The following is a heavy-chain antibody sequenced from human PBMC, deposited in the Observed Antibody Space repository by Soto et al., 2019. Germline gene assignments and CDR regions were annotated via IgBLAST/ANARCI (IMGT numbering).Heavy chain of an antibody. CDR1: GGSISNYY. D-gene: IGHD2-15*01. CDR2: IYTGGST. V-gene: IGHV4-4*07. Sequence: SETLSLTCTVSGGSISNYYWSWIRQPAGKGLEWIGRIYTGGSTNYNPSLKSRVTMSTDTSKNQFSLRLTSVTAADTAVYYCARASVGPPGGGSWIMPFDYWGQGAMVTVSS. CDR3: ARASVGPPGGGSWIMPFDY. J-gene: IGHJ4*02.